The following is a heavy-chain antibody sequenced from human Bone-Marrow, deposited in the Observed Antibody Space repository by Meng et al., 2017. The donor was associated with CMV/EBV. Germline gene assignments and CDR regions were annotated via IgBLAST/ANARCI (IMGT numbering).Heavy chain of an antibody. CDR1: GYTFTNYY. V-gene: IGHV1-3*01. CDR3: AREDSSGYENWFDP. D-gene: IGHD3-22*01. J-gene: IGHJ5*02. CDR2: INAGNGNT. Sequence: QVVQSGAEVKKPWASVKVSCKASGYTFTNYYMHWVRQAPGQGLEWMGWINAGNGNTRYSQKFQGRVTITRDTSATTAYMELGSLRSEDTAVYYCAREDSSGYENWFDPWGQGTLVTVSS.